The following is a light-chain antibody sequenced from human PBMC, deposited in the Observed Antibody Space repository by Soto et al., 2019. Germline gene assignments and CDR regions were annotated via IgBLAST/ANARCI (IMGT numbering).Light chain of an antibody. V-gene: IGKV3-20*01. Sequence: EIVLTQSPGTLSLSPGERATLSCRASQSVSSSYLAWYQQKPGQAPRQLIYGASSRATGIPDRFSGSGSGTDFNLTITRLEPEDFDVSYCQHYRTSFGGGTRVEIK. CDR3: QHYRTS. CDR1: QSVSSSY. J-gene: IGKJ4*01. CDR2: GAS.